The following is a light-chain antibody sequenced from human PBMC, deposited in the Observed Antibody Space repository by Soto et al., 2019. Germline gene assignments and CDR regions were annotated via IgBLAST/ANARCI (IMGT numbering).Light chain of an antibody. Sequence: QSALTQPPSASGSPGQSVTISCTGTSSDVGGYNYVSWYQHHPGKAPKLMIYEVSKRPSGVPDRFSGSKSANTASLTVSGLQAEDEADYYCSSYAGSSDYVFGTGTTLTVL. CDR3: SSYAGSSDYV. V-gene: IGLV2-8*01. CDR2: EVS. CDR1: SSDVGGYNY. J-gene: IGLJ1*01.